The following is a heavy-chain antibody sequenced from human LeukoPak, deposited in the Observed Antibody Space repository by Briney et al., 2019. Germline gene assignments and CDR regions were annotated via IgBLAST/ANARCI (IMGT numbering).Heavy chain of an antibody. D-gene: IGHD3-10*01. CDR3: ARVTYYGSGSDAFDI. CDR1: GFTFSYYT. V-gene: IGHV3-30-3*01. J-gene: IGHJ3*02. Sequence: GGSLRLSCAASGFTFSYYTMHWVRQAPGKGLEWVAVISYDGSNKYYADSVKGRFTISRDNSKNTLYLQMNSLRAEDTAVYYCARVTYYGSGSDAFDIWGQGTMVTVSS. CDR2: ISYDGSNK.